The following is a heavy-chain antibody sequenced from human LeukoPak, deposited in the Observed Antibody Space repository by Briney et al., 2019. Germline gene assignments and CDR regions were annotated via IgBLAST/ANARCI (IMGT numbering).Heavy chain of an antibody. CDR2: IKQDGSEK. CDR3: ARDQSGEVTTWIDYFDY. D-gene: IGHD4-17*01. Sequence: GGSLRLSCAASGFTFSSYWMSWVRQAPGKGLEWVANIKQDGSEKYCVDSVKGRFTISRDNAKNSLYLQMNSLRAEDTAVYYCARDQSGEVTTWIDYFDYWGQGTLVTVSS. J-gene: IGHJ4*02. CDR1: GFTFSSYW. V-gene: IGHV3-7*01.